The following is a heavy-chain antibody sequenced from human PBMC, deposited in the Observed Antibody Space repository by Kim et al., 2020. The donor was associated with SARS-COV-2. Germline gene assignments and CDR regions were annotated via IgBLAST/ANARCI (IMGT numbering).Heavy chain of an antibody. V-gene: IGHV4-34*01. D-gene: IGHD1-1*01. CDR3: ARASTYGVRGLLIRAFDI. CDR2: ISLSGDT. J-gene: IGHJ3*02. CDR1: GASVNALH. Sequence: SETLSLTCAVSGASVNALHWSWVRQAPGKGLEWIGEISLSGDTTYNPALKSRITMSRDTSENKISLRLRSVTAADTAVYYCARASTYGVRGLLIRAFDIWGQGTLATVS.